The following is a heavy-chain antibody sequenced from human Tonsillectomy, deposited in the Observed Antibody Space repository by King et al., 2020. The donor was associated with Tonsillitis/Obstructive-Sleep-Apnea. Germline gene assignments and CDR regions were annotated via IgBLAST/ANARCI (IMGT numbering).Heavy chain of an antibody. CDR1: GLTFSSYT. J-gene: IGHJ3*02. D-gene: IGHD6-6*01. Sequence: VQLVESGGGLVQPGGSLRLSCASSGLTFSSYTMSWVRQAPGKGLEWVSSISGRGSETYYGDSVKGRVTISRANSKATPYLQMNSLIAEDTAVYYCTKRPGYSTSGAFDIWGQGTMVTVSS. CDR2: ISGRGSET. CDR3: TKRPGYSTSGAFDI. V-gene: IGHV3-23*04.